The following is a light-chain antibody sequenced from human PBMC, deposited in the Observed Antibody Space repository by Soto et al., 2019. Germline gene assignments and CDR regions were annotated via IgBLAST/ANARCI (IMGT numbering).Light chain of an antibody. CDR2: GNS. CDR1: SSNIGAGYD. V-gene: IGLV1-40*01. CDR3: QSYDSSLSAV. J-gene: IGLJ3*02. Sequence: QSVLTQPPSVSGAPGQRVTISCTGSSSNIGAGYDVHWYQQLPGTAPKLLIYGNSNRPSGVPDRFSGSKSGTSASLAITGLRAEDEAYYYCQSYDSSLSAVFGGGTQLTVL.